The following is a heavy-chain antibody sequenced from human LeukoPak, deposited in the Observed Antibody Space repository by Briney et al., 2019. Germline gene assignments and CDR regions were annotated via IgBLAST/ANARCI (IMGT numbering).Heavy chain of an antibody. CDR2: IYYSGST. CDR3: ARLRLTWGVVNYFDY. V-gene: IGHV4-39*01. Sequence: KPSETLSLTCTVSGGSISSSSYYWGWIRQPPGTGLEWIGSIYYSGSTYYNPSLKSRVTISVDTSKNQFSLKLSSVTAADTAVYYCARLRLTWGVVNYFDYWGQGTLVTVSS. J-gene: IGHJ4*02. D-gene: IGHD1-26*01. CDR1: GGSISSSSYY.